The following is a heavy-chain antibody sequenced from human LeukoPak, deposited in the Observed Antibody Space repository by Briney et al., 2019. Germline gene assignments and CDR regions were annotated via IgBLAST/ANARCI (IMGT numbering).Heavy chain of an antibody. CDR3: PKGHRRSWYGVFEI. CDR2: INHSGST. D-gene: IGHD6-13*01. Sequence: SETLSLTCAVYGGSFSGYYWSWIRQPPGKGLEWIGEINHSGSTNYNPSLKSRVTISVDTSKNQFSLKLSSGTAADTAVYYVPKGHRRSWYGVFEIWGQGTMVTVSP. V-gene: IGHV4-34*01. CDR1: GGSFSGYY. J-gene: IGHJ3*02.